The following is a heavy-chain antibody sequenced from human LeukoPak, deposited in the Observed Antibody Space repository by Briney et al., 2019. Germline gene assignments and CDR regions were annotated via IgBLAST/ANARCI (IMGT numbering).Heavy chain of an antibody. Sequence: ASMKVSCKASGYTFTSYYMHWVRQAPGQGLEWMGIINPSDGRTSYAQRFQGRVAMTRDTSTSTVYVELSSLRSEDTAVYYCARGGLNDFWGQGTLVTVSS. CDR1: GYTFTSYY. V-gene: IGHV1-46*01. D-gene: IGHD2-8*01. J-gene: IGHJ4*02. CDR3: ARGGLNDF. CDR2: INPSDGRT.